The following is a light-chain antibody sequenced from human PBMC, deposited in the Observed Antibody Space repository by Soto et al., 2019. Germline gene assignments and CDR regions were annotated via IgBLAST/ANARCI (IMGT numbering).Light chain of an antibody. CDR3: SSKRDSSTLLV. CDR1: SSDVGAYNY. J-gene: IGLJ1*01. CDR2: EVT. Sequence: QSSLTHPASVSGSPGQSITISCTGTSSDVGAYNYVSWYQHHPGKVPKLLIYEVTNRPSGVSDRFSGSKSGNTASLTISGLQAEDEADYYCSSKRDSSTLLVFGTGTKVTVL. V-gene: IGLV2-14*01.